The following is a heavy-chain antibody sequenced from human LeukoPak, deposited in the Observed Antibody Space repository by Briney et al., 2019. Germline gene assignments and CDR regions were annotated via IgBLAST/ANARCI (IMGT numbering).Heavy chain of an antibody. CDR3: VMGDRRDF. V-gene: IGHV3-21*01. J-gene: IGHJ4*02. CDR2: ISSSSSYI. CDR1: GFTFSSYS. D-gene: IGHD3-16*01. Sequence: GGSLRLSCAASGFTFSSYSMNWVRQAPGKGLEWVSSISSSSSYIYYADSVKGRFTISRDNAKNSLYLQMNSLRVGDTAVYYCVMGDRRDFWGQGTLVTVSS.